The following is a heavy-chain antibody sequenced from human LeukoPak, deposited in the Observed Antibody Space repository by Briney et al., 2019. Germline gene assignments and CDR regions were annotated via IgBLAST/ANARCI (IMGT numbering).Heavy chain of an antibody. Sequence: GGSVTLLCAACGFTFSTLAMQWVRPPRGKEVEYVSSLSSNGDSTNYANSWEGRINNSIDKSNNKVYRQMGSPRAEDIAVYYCGRGGGSDYYYDSSGYYHLFDYWGQGTLVTVSS. CDR2: LSSNGDST. J-gene: IGHJ4*02. V-gene: IGHV3-64*01. CDR3: GRGGGSDYYYDSSGYYHLFDY. D-gene: IGHD3-22*01. CDR1: GFTFSTLA.